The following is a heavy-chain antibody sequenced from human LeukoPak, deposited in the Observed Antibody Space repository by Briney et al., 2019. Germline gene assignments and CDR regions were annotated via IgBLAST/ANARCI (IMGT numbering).Heavy chain of an antibody. D-gene: IGHD1-26*01. CDR3: VKPKGIVGATTSFDY. V-gene: IGHV3-30-3*02. CDR2: ISSDGSNK. Sequence: GGSLRLSCAASGFTFSNYAMHWVRQAPGKGLEWVAVISSDGSNKYYADSVKGRFTVSRDNSKNTLYLQMSSLRAEDTAVYYCVKPKGIVGATTSFDYWGQGTLVTVSS. J-gene: IGHJ4*02. CDR1: GFTFSNYA.